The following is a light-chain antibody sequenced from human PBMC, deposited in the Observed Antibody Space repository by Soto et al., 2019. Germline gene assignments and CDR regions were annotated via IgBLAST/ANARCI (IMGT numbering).Light chain of an antibody. J-gene: IGKJ2*01. CDR1: QSVSRSY. Sequence: EIVLTQSPGTLSLSPGERATLSCRASQSVSRSYLAWYQQKPGQAPRLLIYGASSRATGIPDRFSGSGSGTDFTLTISRLEPEDFAVYYCQQYGSSPETFGQGTKPEIK. CDR2: GAS. V-gene: IGKV3-20*01. CDR3: QQYGSSPET.